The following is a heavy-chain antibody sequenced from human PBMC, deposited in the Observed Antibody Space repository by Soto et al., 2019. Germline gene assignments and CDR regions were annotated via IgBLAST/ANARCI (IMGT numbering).Heavy chain of an antibody. Sequence: PGGSLRLSCAASGFTFSSYSMNWVRQAPGKGLEWVSSISSSGTYIYYADSVKGRFTISRDNAKKSLYLLMNSLRAEDTAVYYCARAPYCSRGSCYEFDPWGQGTLVTVSS. V-gene: IGHV3-21*01. CDR3: ARAPYCSRGSCYEFDP. CDR2: ISSSGTYI. CDR1: GFTFSSYS. J-gene: IGHJ5*02. D-gene: IGHD2-15*01.